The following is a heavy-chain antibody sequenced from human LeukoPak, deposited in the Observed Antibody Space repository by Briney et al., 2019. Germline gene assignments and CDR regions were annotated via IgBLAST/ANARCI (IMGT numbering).Heavy chain of an antibody. D-gene: IGHD2-21*01. CDR2: IRYDGSNK. Sequence: GGSLRLSCTPSGFTFSSYSMNWVRQAPGKGLEWVAFIRYDGSNKYYADSVKGRFTISRDNSKNTLYLQMNSLRAEDTAVYYCAKDMRHTDYWGQGTLVTVSP. J-gene: IGHJ4*02. CDR1: GFTFSSYS. CDR3: AKDMRHTDY. V-gene: IGHV3-30*02.